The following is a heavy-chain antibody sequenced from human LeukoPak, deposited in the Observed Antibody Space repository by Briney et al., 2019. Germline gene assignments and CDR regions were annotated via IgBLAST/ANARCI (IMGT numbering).Heavy chain of an antibody. Sequence: SETLSLTCTVSGGSISSYYWSWIRQPPGKGLEWVGYIYYSRSTNYNPSLKSGVTISVDTSKNQFSLKLSSVTAADTAVYYCARGEHSVAVWGQGTLVTVSS. CDR3: ARGEHSVAV. CDR1: GGSISSYY. CDR2: IYYSRST. V-gene: IGHV4-59*01. J-gene: IGHJ4*02. D-gene: IGHD1/OR15-1a*01.